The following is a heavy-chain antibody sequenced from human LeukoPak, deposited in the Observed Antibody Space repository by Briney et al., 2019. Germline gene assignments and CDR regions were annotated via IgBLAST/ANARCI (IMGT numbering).Heavy chain of an antibody. CDR3: ARDEYSSSWRTDYYYYGMDV. Sequence: ASVKVSCKASGYTFTSYSINWVRQAPGQGLEWMGRISAYNGNTDYAQKFQGRVTITADESTSTAYMELSSLRSEDTAVYYCARDEYSSSWRTDYYYYGMDVWGQGTTVTVSS. J-gene: IGHJ6*02. CDR1: GYTFTSYS. D-gene: IGHD6-13*01. V-gene: IGHV1-18*01. CDR2: ISAYNGNT.